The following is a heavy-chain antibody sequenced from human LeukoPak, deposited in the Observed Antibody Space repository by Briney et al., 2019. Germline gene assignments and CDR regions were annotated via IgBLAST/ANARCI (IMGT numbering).Heavy chain of an antibody. D-gene: IGHD4-17*01. CDR1: GFTFSGYW. CDR3: AREEYGDHLW. CDR2: INQDGSEK. V-gene: IGHV3-7*01. Sequence: GGPLRLSCAASGFTFSGYWMSWVRQAPGKGLEWVANINQDGSEKYYLDSVKGRFTIPRDNAKNSLYLQMNNLRAEDTAVYYCAREEYGDHLWWGQGTLVTVSS. J-gene: IGHJ4*02.